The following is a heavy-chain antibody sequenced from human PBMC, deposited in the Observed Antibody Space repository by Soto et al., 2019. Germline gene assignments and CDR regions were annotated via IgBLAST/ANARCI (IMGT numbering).Heavy chain of an antibody. CDR1: GYTFTGYY. CDR3: ARDYSGSTSSRYYCGTDV. D-gene: IGHD2-2*01. Sequence: GASVKVSCKASGYTFTGYYMHWVRQAPGQGLEWMRWINPNSGGTNYVQKFQGWVTMTRDTSISTAYMELSRLRSDDTAVYYCARDYSGSTSSRYYCGTDVWGQGTTVTVSS. CDR2: INPNSGGT. V-gene: IGHV1-2*04. J-gene: IGHJ6*02.